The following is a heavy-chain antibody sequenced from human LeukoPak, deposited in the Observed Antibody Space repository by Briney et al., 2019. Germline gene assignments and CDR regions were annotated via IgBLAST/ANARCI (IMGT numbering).Heavy chain of an antibody. Sequence: GGSLRLSCAASGFTFSGYSMNWVRQAPGKGLEWVSYISGSGSTMYYADSVKGRFTISRDNAKNSLYLQMNSLRAEDTAVYYCARRSGGLSYWGQGTLVTVSS. D-gene: IGHD6-19*01. CDR1: GFTFSGYS. CDR2: ISGSGSTM. J-gene: IGHJ4*02. CDR3: ARRSGGLSY. V-gene: IGHV3-48*04.